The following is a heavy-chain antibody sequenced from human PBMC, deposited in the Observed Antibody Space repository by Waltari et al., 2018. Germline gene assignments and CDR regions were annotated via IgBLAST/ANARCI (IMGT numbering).Heavy chain of an antibody. Sequence: EVQLVESGGGLFQPGGSLRLSCVASGFSFSTYGMTWVRQAPGKGLEWVATMRGGGGFIYEADAVKGRFIIARDNSKNELYLHMKSLRVEDTAIYYCAKNGDVMLRATTFRDAFDIWGQGTMVTVSS. V-gene: IGHV3-23*04. CDR1: GFSFSTYG. CDR2: MRGGGGFI. J-gene: IGHJ3*02. D-gene: IGHD1-26*01. CDR3: AKNGDVMLRATTFRDAFDI.